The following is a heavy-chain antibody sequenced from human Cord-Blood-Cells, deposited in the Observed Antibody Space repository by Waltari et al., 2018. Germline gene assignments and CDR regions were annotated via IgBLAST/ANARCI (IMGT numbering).Heavy chain of an antibody. CDR2: INHSGST. V-gene: IGHV4-34*01. Sequence: QVQLQQWGAGLLKPSETLSLTCAVYGGSFSGYSWSWISRPPGKGLEWIGEINHSGSTNYNPSLKSRVTISVDTSKNQFSLKLSSVTAADTAVYYCAREPLTGDTGDWYFDLWGRGTLVTVSS. J-gene: IGHJ2*01. CDR1: GGSFSGYS. CDR3: AREPLTGDTGDWYFDL. D-gene: IGHD5-18*01.